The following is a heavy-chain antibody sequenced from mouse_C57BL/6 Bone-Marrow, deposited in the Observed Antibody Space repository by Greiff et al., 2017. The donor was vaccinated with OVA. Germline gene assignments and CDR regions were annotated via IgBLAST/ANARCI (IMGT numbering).Heavy chain of an antibody. Sequence: QVQLQQPGAELVKPGASVKLSCKASGYTFTSYWMHWVKQRPGQGLEWIGMIHPNSGSTNYNEKFKSKATLTVDKSSSTAYMQLSSLTSEDSAVYYCARSYGSGYYCDYWGQGTTLTVSS. J-gene: IGHJ2*01. CDR1: GYTFTSYW. CDR3: ARSYGSGYYCDY. V-gene: IGHV1-64*01. D-gene: IGHD1-1*01. CDR2: IHPNSGST.